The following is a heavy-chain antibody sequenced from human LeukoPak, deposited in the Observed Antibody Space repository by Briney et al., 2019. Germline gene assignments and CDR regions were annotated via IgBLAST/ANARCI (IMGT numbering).Heavy chain of an antibody. CDR2: INPNSGGT. Sequence: ASVKVSCKTSGXXXXGYXXHWVRXAXXXXXXXMGWINPNSGGTNYAQKFQGRVTMTRDTSISTAYMELSRLRSDDTAVYYCAPSAYDLAYFDYWGQGTLVTVSS. CDR1: GXXXXGYX. D-gene: IGHD5-12*01. CDR3: APSAYDLAYFDY. V-gene: IGHV1-2*02. J-gene: IGHJ4*02.